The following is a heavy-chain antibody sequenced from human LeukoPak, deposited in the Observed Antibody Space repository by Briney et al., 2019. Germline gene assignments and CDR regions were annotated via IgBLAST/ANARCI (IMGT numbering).Heavy chain of an antibody. V-gene: IGHV4-4*02. Sequence: SGTLSLTCAVSGGSISSSNWWSWVRQPPGKGLEWIANVYYNGDTYYKSSLYSRVTISADTSKNQFSLNLRSVTAADTAVYYCARLLSPGWFDHWGQGTLVTVSS. J-gene: IGHJ5*02. D-gene: IGHD2/OR15-2a*01. CDR3: ARLLSPGWFDH. CDR2: VYYNGDT. CDR1: GGSISSSNW.